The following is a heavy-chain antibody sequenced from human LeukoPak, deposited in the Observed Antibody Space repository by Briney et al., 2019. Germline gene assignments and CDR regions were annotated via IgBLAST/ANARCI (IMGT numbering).Heavy chain of an antibody. D-gene: IGHD2-2*01. Sequence: SETLSLTCAVYGGSFSGYYWSWIRQPPGQGLEWMREINHSGSTYYNPSLKSRVTISVDTSKNQFSLKLSSVTAADTAVYYCARGATPIVVVPAAISPRAAAAGGVFDYWGQGTLVTVSS. J-gene: IGHJ4*02. CDR3: ARGATPIVVVPAAISPRAAAAGGVFDY. CDR1: GGSFSGYY. V-gene: IGHV4-34*01. CDR2: INHSGST.